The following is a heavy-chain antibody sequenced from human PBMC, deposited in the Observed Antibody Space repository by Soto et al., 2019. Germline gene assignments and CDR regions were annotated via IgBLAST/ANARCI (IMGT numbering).Heavy chain of an antibody. V-gene: IGHV1-2*02. CDR2: INPNSGGT. CDR1: GYTFSDYY. CDR3: AREPATAKPEGVDF. D-gene: IGHD1-1*01. J-gene: IGHJ4*02. Sequence: ASVKVSCKASGYTFSDYYIHWVRQAPGQGLEWVGWINPNSGGTKYAPKFQGGVTMTRDTSITTAYMELSRLRSGDTAVYYCAREPATAKPEGVDFWGQGTMVTVYS.